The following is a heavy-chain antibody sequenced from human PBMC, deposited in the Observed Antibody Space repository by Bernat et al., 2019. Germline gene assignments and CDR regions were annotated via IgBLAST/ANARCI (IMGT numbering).Heavy chain of an antibody. CDR3: ARDSHYYYDSSGYLIDY. Sequence: QVQLVQSGAEVKEPGASVKVSCKAFGYTFTSFGFSWVRQAPGQGLEWMGWISAYNGNTNYAQKLQGRVTMTTDTSTSTAYMELRSLRSDDTAVYYCARDSHYYYDSSGYLIDYWGQGTLVTVSS. V-gene: IGHV1-18*01. J-gene: IGHJ4*02. CDR2: ISAYNGNT. D-gene: IGHD3-22*01. CDR1: GYTFTSFG.